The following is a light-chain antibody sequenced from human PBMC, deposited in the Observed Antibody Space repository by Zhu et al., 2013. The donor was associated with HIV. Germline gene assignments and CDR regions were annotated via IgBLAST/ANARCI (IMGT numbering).Light chain of an antibody. CDR2: DAS. V-gene: IGKV1-5*01. Sequence: DIQMTQSPSTLSAFAGERVTITCRASQSVGTWLAWYQQRPGKAPKVLIYDASSLQSGVSSRFSGSGSGTEFTLTVSSLQPDDFATYYCQYYSLYSSTFGQGTRLDIK. CDR3: QYYSLYSST. CDR1: QSVGTW. J-gene: IGKJ2*02.